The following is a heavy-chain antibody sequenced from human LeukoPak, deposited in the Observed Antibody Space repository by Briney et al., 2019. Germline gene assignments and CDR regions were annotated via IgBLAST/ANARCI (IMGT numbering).Heavy chain of an antibody. J-gene: IGHJ4*02. D-gene: IGHD3-9*01. CDR1: GFTFSDCW. CDR3: VAGLGSSELDY. CDR2: IKRKIDGETT. V-gene: IGHV3-15*01. Sequence: GGSLRLSCAPSGFTFSDCWMSWVRQAPGQGLEWVGRIKRKIDGETTDYGAPVKGRFTISRDDSKNTLSLQMNSLQTEDTAVYYCVAGLGSSELDYWGQGTLVTVSS.